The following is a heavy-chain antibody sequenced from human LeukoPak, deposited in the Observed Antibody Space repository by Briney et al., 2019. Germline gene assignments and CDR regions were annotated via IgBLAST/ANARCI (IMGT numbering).Heavy chain of an antibody. CDR3: AGGLGYCSSTSCYRQAFDI. V-gene: IGHV4-38-2*01. D-gene: IGHD2-2*01. J-gene: IGHJ3*02. CDR1: GYSISSGYY. Sequence: SETLSLTCAVSGYSISSGYYWGWIRPPPGKGLEWIGRIYTSGSTNYNPSLKSRVTISVDTSKNQFSLKLGSVTAADTAVYYCAGGLGYCSSTSCYRQAFDIWGQGTMVTVSS. CDR2: IYTSGST.